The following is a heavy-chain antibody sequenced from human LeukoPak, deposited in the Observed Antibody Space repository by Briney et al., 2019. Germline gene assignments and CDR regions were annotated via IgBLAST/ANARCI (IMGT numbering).Heavy chain of an antibody. D-gene: IGHD6-19*01. CDR1: NGSFSNYF. CDR3: ASGVAVDPDTFDI. CDR2: ISYSGSA. V-gene: IGHV4-59*08. J-gene: IGHJ3*02. Sequence: PSETLSLTCTVSNGSFSNYFWSWIRQPPGKGLEWIGYISYSGSAHYDPSLKSRVTISVDTSKNQFSLKLSSVTAADTAVYYCASGVAVDPDTFDIWGLGTLVAVSP.